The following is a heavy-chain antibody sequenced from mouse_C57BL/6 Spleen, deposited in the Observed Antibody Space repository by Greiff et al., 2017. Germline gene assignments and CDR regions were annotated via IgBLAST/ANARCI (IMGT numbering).Heavy chain of an antibody. CDR3: TRTPITTVPSTGAMDY. D-gene: IGHD1-1*01. CDR1: GYTFTDYE. J-gene: IGHJ4*01. V-gene: IGHV1-15*01. Sequence: QVQLKQSGAELVRPGASVTLSCKASGYTFTDYEMHWVKQTPVHGLEWIGAIDPETGGTAYNQKFKGKAILTADKSSSTAYMELRSLTSEDSAVYYCTRTPITTVPSTGAMDYWGQGTSVTVSS. CDR2: IDPETGGT.